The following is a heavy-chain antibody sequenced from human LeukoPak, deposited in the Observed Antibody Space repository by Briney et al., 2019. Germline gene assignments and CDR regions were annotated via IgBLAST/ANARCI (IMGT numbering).Heavy chain of an antibody. V-gene: IGHV3-7*01. CDR2: IKQDGSEK. D-gene: IGHD1-20*01. CDR3: ARLLVYNSGGEAFDH. J-gene: IGHJ4*02. CDR1: GFTISGNW. Sequence: GGSLRLSCAASGFTISGNWMSWVRQAPGKGLEWVANIKQDGSEKHYVDSVKGRFTISRDNAKSSLYLQMNSLRAEDTAVYYCARLLVYNSGGEAFDHWGQGTLVAVSS.